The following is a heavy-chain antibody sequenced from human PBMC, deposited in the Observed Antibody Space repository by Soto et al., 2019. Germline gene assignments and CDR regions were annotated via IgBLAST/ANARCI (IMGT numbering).Heavy chain of an antibody. CDR1: GFTFGSYA. CDR3: AQDFGGRRPFHF. J-gene: IGHJ4*02. V-gene: IGHV3-23*01. Sequence: EVQLLESGGGLVRPGGSLRLSCVASGFTFGSYAMTWVRQAPGKGLEWVSALTNSASTTYYPDSVTGRFTISRDNSKNTLYLQMNNLRAEDTAVYYCAQDFGGRRPFHFWGQGTLVTVSS. CDR2: LTNSASTT. D-gene: IGHD1-26*01.